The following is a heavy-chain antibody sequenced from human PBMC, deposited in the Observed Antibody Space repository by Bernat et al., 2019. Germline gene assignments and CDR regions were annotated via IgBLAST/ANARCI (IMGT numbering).Heavy chain of an antibody. CDR2: INMDGSTT. D-gene: IGHD1-7*01. CDR3: VRDLTGTNTA. V-gene: IGHV3-74*01. J-gene: IGHJ5*02. Sequence: EVQLVESGGGLVQPGGSLRLSCAASGFIFSSYWIHWVRQDPAKGLVWVSRINMDGSTTNYADSVKGRFTISRDNAKNTLYLQMNSLSDEDTALYYCVRDLTGTNTAWGQGSLVTVSS. CDR1: GFIFSSYW.